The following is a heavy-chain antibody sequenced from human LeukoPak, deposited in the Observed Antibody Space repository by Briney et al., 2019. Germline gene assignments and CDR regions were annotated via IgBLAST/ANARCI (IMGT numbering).Heavy chain of an antibody. CDR1: GFIFSSYW. Sequence: PGGSLRLSCAASGFIFSSYWMHWVRQGPGKGLVWVSRINSDGSSTSYVDYVKGRFTTSRDNPKNTLYLQMNSLRAEDTAVYYCVRRREEGGYDYWGQGTLVTVSS. D-gene: IGHD5-12*01. CDR2: INSDGSST. J-gene: IGHJ4*02. CDR3: VRRREEGGYDY. V-gene: IGHV3-74*01.